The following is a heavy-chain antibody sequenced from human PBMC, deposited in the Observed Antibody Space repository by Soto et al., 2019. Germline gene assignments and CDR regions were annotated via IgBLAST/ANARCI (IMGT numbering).Heavy chain of an antibody. Sequence: ASVKVSCKASGYGFTSYGISWARQAPEQGLEWMGWISAYNGNTNYAQKLQGRVTMTTDTSTSTAYMELRSLRSDDTAVYYCARKGKARYGRGYYNDYFDYWGQGALVTVSS. CDR1: GYGFTSYG. V-gene: IGHV1-18*04. CDR2: ISAYNGNT. CDR3: ARKGKARYGRGYYNDYFDY. J-gene: IGHJ4*02. D-gene: IGHD3-3*01.